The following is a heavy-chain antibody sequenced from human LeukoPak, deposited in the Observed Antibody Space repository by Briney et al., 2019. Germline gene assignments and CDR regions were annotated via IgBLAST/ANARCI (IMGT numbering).Heavy chain of an antibody. CDR2: ISGSGDNT. J-gene: IGHJ4*02. V-gene: IGHV3-23*01. Sequence: GGSLRLSCAASGFTFSSYAMSWVRQVPGKGLEWVSVISGSGDNTYYAGSVKGRFTISRDNSKNMLYLQMNSLRAEDTAVYYCAKWKYSNSGIDDYWGQGTLVTVSS. CDR3: AKWKYSNSGIDDY. CDR1: GFTFSSYA. D-gene: IGHD6-6*01.